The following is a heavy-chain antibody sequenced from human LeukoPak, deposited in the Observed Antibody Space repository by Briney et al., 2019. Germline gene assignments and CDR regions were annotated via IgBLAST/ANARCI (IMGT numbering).Heavy chain of an antibody. CDR2: INHSGST. V-gene: IGHV4-34*01. J-gene: IGHJ4*02. CDR3: ARGYGSGSYRQATRYFPYYSDY. CDR1: GGSFSGYS. Sequence: SATLSLTCAVYGGSFSGYSWSWIRQPPGKGLEWIGEINHSGSTNYNPSLKSRVTISVDTSKNQFSLKLSSVTAADTAVYYCARGYGSGSYRQATRYFPYYSDYWGQGTLVTVSS. D-gene: IGHD3-10*01.